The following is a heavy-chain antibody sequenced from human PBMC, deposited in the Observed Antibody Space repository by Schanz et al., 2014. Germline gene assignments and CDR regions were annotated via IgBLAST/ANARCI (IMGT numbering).Heavy chain of an antibody. CDR2: ILGRASTT. CDR1: GFSFSSYA. V-gene: IGHV3-23*01. J-gene: IGHJ2*01. D-gene: IGHD2-21*02. CDR3: AKDLGVDCGDGCFNWYFDL. Sequence: EVQLLESGGGLVEPGGSLRLSCAASGFSFSSYAMGWVRQARGKGLEWVSAILGRASTTYYADSVKGRFTISRDNSKNLLYLQMNSLRAEDTAVYFCAKDLGVDCGDGCFNWYFDLWGRGTLVTVSS.